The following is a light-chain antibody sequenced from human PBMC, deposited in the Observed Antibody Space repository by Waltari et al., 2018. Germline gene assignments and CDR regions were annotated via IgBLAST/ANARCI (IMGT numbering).Light chain of an antibody. CDR2: VKN. CDR3: TPRDTTTYHLGV. V-gene: IGLV3-19*01. J-gene: IGLJ3*02. CDR1: SLRHYY. Sequence: SSELTQDPAVSVALGQTVRITCQGDSLRHYYANWYQQKPGQAPVLVISVKNSRPWGIPDRFSSSTSGNTASLIITGAQAEDDADYYCTPRDTTTYHLGVFGGGTKLTVL.